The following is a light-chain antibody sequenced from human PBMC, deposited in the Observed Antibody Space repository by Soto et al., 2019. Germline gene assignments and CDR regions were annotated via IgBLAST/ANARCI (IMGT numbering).Light chain of an antibody. J-gene: IGLJ2*01. V-gene: IGLV3-21*04. CDR2: YDS. Sequence: SYELTQPPSVSVAPGKTARITCGGNNIGSKSVHWYQQKPGQAPVLVIYYDSDRPSGIPERFSGSNSGNTATLTISRVEAGDEADYYCQVWDSRSDHVVFGGWTKVTVL. CDR1: NIGSKS. CDR3: QVWDSRSDHVV.